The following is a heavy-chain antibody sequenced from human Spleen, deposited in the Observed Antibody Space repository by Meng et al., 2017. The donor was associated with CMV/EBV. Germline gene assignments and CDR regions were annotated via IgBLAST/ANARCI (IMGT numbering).Heavy chain of an antibody. J-gene: IGHJ6*02. V-gene: IGHV3-30*04. CDR3: ARLGVQGVVVPAAMDYYYYGMDV. CDR1: GFSFSSYA. CDR2: ISYDGDNK. D-gene: IGHD2-2*01. Sequence: GESLKISCAASGFSFSSYAMHWVRQAPGKGLEWVALISYDGDNKHYADSVKGRFTISRDNAKNSLYLQMNSLRAEDTAVYYCARLGVQGVVVPAAMDYYYYGMDVWGQGTTVTVSS.